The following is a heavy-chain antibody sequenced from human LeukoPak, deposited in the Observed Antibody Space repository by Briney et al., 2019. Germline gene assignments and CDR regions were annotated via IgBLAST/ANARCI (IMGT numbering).Heavy chain of an antibody. J-gene: IGHJ4*02. Sequence: SQTLSLTCTVSGGSISSGGYYWSWIRQHPGKGLEWIGYIYYSGSTNYNPSLKSRVTISADTSKSELSLKLRSVTAADTAVYYCARDGRDNYDTPGHDLWGQGTLVTVSS. CDR1: GGSISSGGYY. CDR2: IYYSGST. D-gene: IGHD3-22*01. V-gene: IGHV4-31*03. CDR3: ARDGRDNYDTPGHDL.